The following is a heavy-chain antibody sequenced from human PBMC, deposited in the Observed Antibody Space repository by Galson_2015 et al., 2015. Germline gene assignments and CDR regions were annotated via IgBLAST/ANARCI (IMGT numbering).Heavy chain of an antibody. CDR3: ARGTDSSGWKGYFDL. CDR2: ISGSGGST. Sequence: SLRLSCAASGFTFSYNVMSWVRQAPGKGLEWVSAISGSGGSTYYADSVKGRFTISRDNTKNTLYLQTNSPRAEDTAVYYCARGTDSSGWKGYFDLWGRGTLVTVSS. J-gene: IGHJ2*01. D-gene: IGHD6-19*01. CDR1: GFTFSYNV. V-gene: IGHV3-23*01.